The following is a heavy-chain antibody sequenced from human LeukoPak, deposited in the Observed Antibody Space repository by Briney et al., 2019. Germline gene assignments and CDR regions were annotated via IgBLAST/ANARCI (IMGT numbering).Heavy chain of an antibody. J-gene: IGHJ3*02. D-gene: IGHD5-12*01. CDR3: ARGRGYSGYDAFDI. Sequence: GRSLRLSCAASGLRFDDYAMHWVRQAPGKGLEWVSSISSSSGYIYYADSVKGRFTISRDNAKDSLYLQMNSLRAEDTAVYYCARGRGYSGYDAFDIWGQGTMVTVSS. V-gene: IGHV3-21*01. CDR2: ISSSSGYI. CDR1: GLRFDDYA.